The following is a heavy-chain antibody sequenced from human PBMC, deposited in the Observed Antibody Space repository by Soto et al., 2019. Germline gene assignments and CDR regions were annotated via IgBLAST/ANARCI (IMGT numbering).Heavy chain of an antibody. J-gene: IGHJ3*02. CDR1: GGTFSSYA. V-gene: IGHV1-69*13. D-gene: IGHD3-16*01. CDR3: AVTSGWGPHAFDI. CDR2: IIPIFGTA. Sequence: SVKVSCKASGGTFSSYAISWVRQAPGQGLEWMGGIIPIFGTANYAQKFQGRVTITADESTSTAYMELSSLRSEDTAVYYCAVTSGWGPHAFDIWGQGTMVTVSS.